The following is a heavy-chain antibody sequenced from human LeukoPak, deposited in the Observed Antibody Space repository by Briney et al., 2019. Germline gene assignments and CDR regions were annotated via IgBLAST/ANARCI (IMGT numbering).Heavy chain of an antibody. D-gene: IGHD1-1*01. CDR1: GFTFSSYW. CDR2: INSDGSST. J-gene: IGHJ4*02. CDR3: ATSRTFDY. V-gene: IGHV3-74*01. Sequence: GGSLRLSCAASGFTFSSYWMHWVRQAPGEGLVWVSRINSDGSSTSYADSVKGRFTISRDNTKNTLYLQMNSLRAEDTAMYYCATSRTFDYWGQGTLVTVSS.